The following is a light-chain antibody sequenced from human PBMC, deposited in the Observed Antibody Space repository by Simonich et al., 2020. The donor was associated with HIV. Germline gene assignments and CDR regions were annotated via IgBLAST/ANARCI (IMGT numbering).Light chain of an antibody. CDR1: QGISNS. J-gene: IGKJ1*01. V-gene: IGKV1-NL1*01. CDR2: AAS. Sequence: DIQMTQSPSSLSASVGDRVTITCRANQGISNSLAWYQQKPGKAPKLLLYAASRLESGGPFRFSGSGSGTDYTLTISNLQPEDFATYYCQQYYSTPQWTFGQGTKVEIK. CDR3: QQYYSTPQWT.